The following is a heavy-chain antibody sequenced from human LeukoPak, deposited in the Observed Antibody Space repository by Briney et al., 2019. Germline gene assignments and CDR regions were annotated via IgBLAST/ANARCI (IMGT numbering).Heavy chain of an antibody. CDR2: ISYSGRT. V-gene: IGHV4-59*08. D-gene: IGHD3-10*01. CDR3: SRHGQEGDPSGSRSYNYYDI. J-gene: IGHJ3*02. Sequence: PSETLSLTCTVSGGSISSDYWTWIGQPPAKRREWIGYISYSGRTNYNPSLISRVTISAVTTKNQVSLMLMTVTAADHALDYCSRHGQEGDPSGSRSYNYYDIWGQGTLATVSS. CDR1: GGSISSDY.